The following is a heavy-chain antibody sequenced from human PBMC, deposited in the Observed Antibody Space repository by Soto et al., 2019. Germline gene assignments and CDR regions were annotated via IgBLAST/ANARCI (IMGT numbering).Heavy chain of an antibody. CDR3: VRVGWGHRYGNGMDG. D-gene: IGHD5-18*01. J-gene: IGHJ6*01. V-gene: IGHV3-30-3*01. CDR2: IQHDGSEI. CDR1: GFGFSGYS. Sequence: PGGSLRLSCLASGFGFSGYSMHWVRQAPGKGLDWVAVIQHDGSEIYYADPVKGRFTISKDDSKNTLHLQMNALRVDDTALYYCVRVGWGHRYGNGMDGWGQGTTVTVSS.